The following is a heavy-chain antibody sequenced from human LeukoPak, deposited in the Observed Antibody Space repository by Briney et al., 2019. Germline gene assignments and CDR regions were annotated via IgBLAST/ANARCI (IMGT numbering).Heavy chain of an antibody. D-gene: IGHD3-10*01. Sequence: PSETLSLTCTVSGGSISSSDYYWGWIRQPPGKGLEWIGTIYYTGSTSYNPSLKSRVTISVDTSKNQFSLNLSSVTAADTAVYYCSFNLGSGSYAFDIWGQGTMVTVSS. V-gene: IGHV4-39*07. CDR3: SFNLGSGSYAFDI. CDR1: GGSISSSDYY. CDR2: IYYTGST. J-gene: IGHJ3*02.